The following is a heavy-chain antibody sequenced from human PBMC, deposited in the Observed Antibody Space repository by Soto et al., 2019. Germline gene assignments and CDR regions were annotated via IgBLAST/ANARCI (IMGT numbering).Heavy chain of an antibody. CDR1: GYTFTTYY. Sequence: ASVKVSCKASGYTFTTYYMHWVRQAPGQGLEWMGIINPNGGGTSYAQKFQGRVTMTRDTSTSTVYMELRSLRSDDTAVYYCAREADSSGYYHYEYYYYYYGMDVWGQGTTVTVSS. V-gene: IGHV1-46*01. CDR2: INPNGGGT. CDR3: AREADSSGYYHYEYYYYYYGMDV. D-gene: IGHD3-22*01. J-gene: IGHJ6*02.